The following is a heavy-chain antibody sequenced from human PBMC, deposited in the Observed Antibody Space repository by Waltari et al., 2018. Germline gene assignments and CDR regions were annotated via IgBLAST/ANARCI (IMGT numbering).Heavy chain of an antibody. Sequence: QVQLVQSGAEVKTPGSSVKVSCKASGGTFSSYAIRWVRNAPGQGLEWMGGIIPILGIANYAQKFQGRVTITADESTSTAYMELSSLRSEDTAVYYCARVGVLNYYDSSGIGDYWGQGTLVTVSS. CDR3: ARVGVLNYYDSSGIGDY. CDR2: IIPILGIA. D-gene: IGHD3-22*01. CDR1: GGTFSSYA. V-gene: IGHV1-69*04. J-gene: IGHJ4*02.